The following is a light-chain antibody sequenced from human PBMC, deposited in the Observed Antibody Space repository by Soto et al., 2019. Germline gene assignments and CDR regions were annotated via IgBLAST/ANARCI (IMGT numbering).Light chain of an antibody. CDR2: GAS. Sequence: EIVLTQSPGNLSLSPGDRATLSCRASQRVSTFLAWYQQKPGQAPRLLIYGASTRATGIPARFSGSGSGTEFTLTISSLQSEDLAVYYCQQYNNWPPITFGQGTRLEIK. V-gene: IGKV3-15*01. J-gene: IGKJ5*01. CDR3: QQYNNWPPIT. CDR1: QRVSTF.